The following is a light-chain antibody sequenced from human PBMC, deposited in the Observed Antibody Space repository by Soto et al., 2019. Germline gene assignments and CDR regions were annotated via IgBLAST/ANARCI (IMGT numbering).Light chain of an antibody. CDR2: GAT. J-gene: IGKJ2*01. V-gene: IGKV3-20*01. CDR3: QDYGPSSMYP. Sequence: EIVLTQSPGTLSLSPGARATLSCRASQSVSSTYLAWYQQKPGQTPRLLIYGATSRATGIPDRVSGSGSGTDFTLTISRLEPADFAVYYCQDYGPSSMYPFGQGTKLEI. CDR1: QSVSSTY.